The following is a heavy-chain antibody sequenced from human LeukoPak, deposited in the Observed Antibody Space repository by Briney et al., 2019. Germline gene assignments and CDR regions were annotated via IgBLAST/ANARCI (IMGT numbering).Heavy chain of an antibody. CDR1: GYTFTSYG. CDR3: ARGGDCSSTSCYVEGWFDP. D-gene: IGHD2-2*01. CDR2: ISAYNGNT. J-gene: IGHJ5*02. V-gene: IGHV1-18*01. Sequence: ASVKVSCKASGYTFTSYGISWVRQAPGQGLEWMGWISAYNGNTNYAQKLQGRVTITRDTSASTAYMELSSLRSEDTAVYYCARGGDCSSTSCYVEGWFDPWGQGTLVTVSS.